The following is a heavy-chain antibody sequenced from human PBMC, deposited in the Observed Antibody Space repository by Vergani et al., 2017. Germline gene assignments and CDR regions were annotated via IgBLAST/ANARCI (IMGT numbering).Heavy chain of an antibody. D-gene: IGHD3-16*01. V-gene: IGHV3-21*01. J-gene: IGHJ4*02. CDR1: GFTFSSYS. Sequence: VQLVESGGGLVKPGGSLRLSCAASGFTFSSYSMNWVRQAPGKGLEWVSSISSSSSYIYYADSVKGRFTISRDNAKNSLYLQMNSLRAEDTAVYYCARALTIAIWGGGYYFDYWGQGTLVTVSS. CDR3: ARALTIAIWGGGYYFDY. CDR2: ISSSSSYI.